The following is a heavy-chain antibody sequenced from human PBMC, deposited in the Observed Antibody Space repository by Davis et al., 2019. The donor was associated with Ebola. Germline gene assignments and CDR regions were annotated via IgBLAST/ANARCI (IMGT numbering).Heavy chain of an antibody. D-gene: IGHD3-3*01. CDR2: ISSRSRTI. V-gene: IGHV3-48*02. Sequence: GESLKISCADSAITFSSYAMNWVRQAPGKGLEWVSFISSRSRTIYYADSVKGRLTISRDNDKNSLYLQMNSLRDEDTAVYYCARDLTAHYDFWSGYSRPDAFDIWGQGTMVTVSS. CDR1: AITFSSYA. CDR3: ARDLTAHYDFWSGYSRPDAFDI. J-gene: IGHJ3*02.